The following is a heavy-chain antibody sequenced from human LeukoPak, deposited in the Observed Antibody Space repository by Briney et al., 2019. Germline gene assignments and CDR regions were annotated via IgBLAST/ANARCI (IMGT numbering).Heavy chain of an antibody. Sequence: GGSLRLSCAVSGFPFSNAWMNWVRQAPGKGLEWVSYISSSGTTIYYADSAKGRFTISRENAKNSLYLQMNNLRDEDTAVYYCARVLPGAPWVFDYWGQGTLVTVSS. V-gene: IGHV3-48*02. J-gene: IGHJ4*02. CDR3: ARVLPGAPWVFDY. D-gene: IGHD3-10*01. CDR1: GFPFSNAW. CDR2: ISSSGTTI.